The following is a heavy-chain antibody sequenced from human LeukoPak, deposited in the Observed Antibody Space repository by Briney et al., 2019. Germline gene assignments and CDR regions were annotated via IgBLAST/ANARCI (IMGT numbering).Heavy chain of an antibody. Sequence: SETLSLTCAVYGGSFSGYYWSWIRQPPGEGLEWIGEINHSGSTNYNPSLKSRVTISVDTSKNQFSLKLSSVTAADTAVYYCARGGKGSDILTGSPGVFDYWGQGTLVTVSS. J-gene: IGHJ4*02. V-gene: IGHV4-34*01. CDR2: INHSGST. D-gene: IGHD3-9*01. CDR3: ARGGKGSDILTGSPGVFDY. CDR1: GGSFSGYY.